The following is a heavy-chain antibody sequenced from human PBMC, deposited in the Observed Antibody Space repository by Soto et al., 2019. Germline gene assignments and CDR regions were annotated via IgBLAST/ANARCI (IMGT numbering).Heavy chain of an antibody. Sequence: LRLSCAASGFTFSSYGMHWVRQAPGKGLEWVAVISYDGSNKYYADSVKGRFTISRDNSKNTLYLQMNSLRAEDTAVYYCAKDRADYDILTPLGYWGQGTLVTVSS. CDR2: ISYDGSNK. V-gene: IGHV3-30*18. CDR3: AKDRADYDILTPLGY. J-gene: IGHJ4*02. D-gene: IGHD3-9*01. CDR1: GFTFSSYG.